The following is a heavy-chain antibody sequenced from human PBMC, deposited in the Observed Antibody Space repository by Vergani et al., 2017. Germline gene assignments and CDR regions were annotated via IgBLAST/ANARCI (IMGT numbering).Heavy chain of an antibody. CDR2: ISPDGFST. Sequence: QVQLVQSGAEVGKPGASVKISCKASGYPFTAYYIHWVRQAPEQGLEWVGVISPDGFSTFYAQKFQGRVTITRDTSTSTVYVEVTSLRSDDTAVYYCAREPPLTGFFDYGGQGTLVTVSS. D-gene: IGHD3-9*01. V-gene: IGHV1-46*03. CDR1: GYPFTAYY. J-gene: IGHJ4*02. CDR3: AREPPLTGFFDY.